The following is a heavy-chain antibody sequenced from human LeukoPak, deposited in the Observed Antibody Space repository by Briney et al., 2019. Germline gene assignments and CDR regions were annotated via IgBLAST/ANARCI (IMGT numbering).Heavy chain of an antibody. CDR1: GYTFTVYY. Sequence: GASVKVSCKASGYTFTVYYIHWVRQAPGQGLEWMGWIDPNSGGTNYAQKFQGWVTMTRDTSITTAYIEVNRLISDDTAVYYCARASPYSSSSGFAYWGQGTLVTVSS. V-gene: IGHV1-2*04. CDR2: IDPNSGGT. D-gene: IGHD6-6*01. J-gene: IGHJ4*02. CDR3: ARASPYSSSSGFAY.